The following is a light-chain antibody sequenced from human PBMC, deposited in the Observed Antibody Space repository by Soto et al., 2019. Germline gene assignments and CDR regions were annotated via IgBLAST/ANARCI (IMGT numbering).Light chain of an antibody. Sequence: QSVLTQPPSASGTPGPRVTIPCSGSSSNIGGNYVFWYQHLPGTAPKLLIYRNNQRPSGVPDRFSGSKSGTSASLAISGLRSEDEADYYCATWDASLSGNVVFGGGTQLTVL. CDR1: SSNIGGNY. J-gene: IGLJ7*01. CDR3: ATWDASLSGNVV. CDR2: RNN. V-gene: IGLV1-47*01.